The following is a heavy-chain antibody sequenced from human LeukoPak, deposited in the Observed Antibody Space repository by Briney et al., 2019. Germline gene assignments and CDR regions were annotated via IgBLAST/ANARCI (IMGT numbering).Heavy chain of an antibody. CDR1: GGSISSSSYS. CDR3: ARLDVAVAGTDY. Sequence: PSETLSLTCTVSGGSISSSSYSWGWIRQPPRKGLEWIGSIYYSGSTYYNPSLKSRVTISVDTSKNQFSLKLSSVTAADTAVYYCARLDVAVAGTDYWGQGTLVTVSS. CDR2: IYYSGST. D-gene: IGHD6-19*01. J-gene: IGHJ4*02. V-gene: IGHV4-39*01.